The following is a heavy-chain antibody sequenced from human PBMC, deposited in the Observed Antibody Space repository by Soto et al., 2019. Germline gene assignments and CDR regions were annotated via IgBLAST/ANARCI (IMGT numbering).Heavy chain of an antibody. V-gene: IGHV3-21*01. CDR2: ISSSSSYI. CDR3: AREGYYIDYGMDV. D-gene: IGHD3-22*01. Sequence: WVLQAPGKGLEWVSSISSSSSYIYYADSVKGRFTISRDNAKNSLYLQMNSLRAEDTAVYYCAREGYYIDYGMDVWGQGTTVTVSS. J-gene: IGHJ6*02.